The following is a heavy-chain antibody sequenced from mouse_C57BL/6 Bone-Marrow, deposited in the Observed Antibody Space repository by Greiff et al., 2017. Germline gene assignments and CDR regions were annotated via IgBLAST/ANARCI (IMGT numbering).Heavy chain of an antibody. Sequence: VQLQQSGAELVRPGTSVKVSCKASGYAFTNYLIEWVKQRPGQGLEWIGVINPGSGGTNYNEKFKGKATLTADKSSSTAYMQLSSLTSEDSAVYFCARRWLGRAYWGQGTLVTVSA. D-gene: IGHD4-1*01. CDR2: INPGSGGT. J-gene: IGHJ3*01. V-gene: IGHV1-54*01. CDR3: ARRWLGRAY. CDR1: GYAFTNYL.